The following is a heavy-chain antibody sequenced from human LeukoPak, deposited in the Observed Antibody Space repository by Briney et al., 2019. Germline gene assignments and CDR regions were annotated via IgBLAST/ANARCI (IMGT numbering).Heavy chain of an antibody. V-gene: IGHV4-61*02. CDR2: IYTSGST. Sequence: SETLSLTCTVSGGSISSGSYYWSWIRQPAGKGLEWIGRIYTSGSTNYNPSLKSRVTISVDTSKNQFSLKLSSVTAADTAVYYWARSRAGRYDYWGQGTLGTGSS. CDR1: GGSISSGSYY. CDR3: ARSRAGRYDY. J-gene: IGHJ4*02. D-gene: IGHD3-10*01.